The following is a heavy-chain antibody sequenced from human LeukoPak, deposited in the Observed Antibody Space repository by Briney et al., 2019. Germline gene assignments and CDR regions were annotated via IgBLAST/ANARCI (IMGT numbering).Heavy chain of an antibody. Sequence: PSETLSLTCTVSGGSISSGDYYWSWIRQPPGKGLEWIGYIYYSGSTYYNPSLKSRVTISVDTSKNQFSLKLSSVPAADRALYYCARGFYDSSGYYGYDYWGQGTLVTVSS. CDR2: IYYSGST. J-gene: IGHJ4*02. CDR1: GGSISSGDYY. D-gene: IGHD3-22*01. V-gene: IGHV4-30-4*01. CDR3: ARGFYDSSGYYGYDY.